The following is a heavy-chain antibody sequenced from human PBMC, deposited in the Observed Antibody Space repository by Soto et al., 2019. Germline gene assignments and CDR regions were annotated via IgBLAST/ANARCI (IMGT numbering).Heavy chain of an antibody. Sequence: SETLSLTCAVSGYSISLGYYWGWIRQPPGKGLEWIGEINPSGSTNYNPPLKSRVTISVDTSKNQFSLKLSSVTAAATAVYSCSRNLVYDFWSGPYGMDVWGQGTTVTVSS. CDR2: INPSGST. CDR3: SRNLVYDFWSGPYGMDV. V-gene: IGHV4-38-2*01. CDR1: GYSISLGYY. J-gene: IGHJ6*02. D-gene: IGHD3-3*01.